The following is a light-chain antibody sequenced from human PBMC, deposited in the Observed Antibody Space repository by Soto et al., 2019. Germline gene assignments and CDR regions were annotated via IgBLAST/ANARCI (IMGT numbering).Light chain of an antibody. J-gene: IGLJ2*01. CDR2: EVT. CDR1: SSDIGGYNY. CDR3: SSSAGRKKV. Sequence: QSALTQPPSASGSPGQSVTISCTGTSSDIGGYNYVSWYQQHPGKAPKLMIYEVTKRPSGVPDRFSGSKSGNTASLTVSGLQAEDEDDYYCSSSAGRKKVFGGGTKLTVL. V-gene: IGLV2-8*01.